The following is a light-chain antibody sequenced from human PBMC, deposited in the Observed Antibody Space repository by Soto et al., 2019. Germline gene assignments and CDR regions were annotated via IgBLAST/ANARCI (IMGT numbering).Light chain of an antibody. CDR1: QSISSY. Sequence: DIQMTQSPSSLSASVGDRVTITCRASQSISSYLNWYQQKPGKAPKLLFYAASSLQSGVPSRFSGSGSGTDFTLTISSLQPEDFATYNCQQSYSTPRTFGQGTKVEIK. CDR3: QQSYSTPRT. J-gene: IGKJ1*01. CDR2: AAS. V-gene: IGKV1-39*01.